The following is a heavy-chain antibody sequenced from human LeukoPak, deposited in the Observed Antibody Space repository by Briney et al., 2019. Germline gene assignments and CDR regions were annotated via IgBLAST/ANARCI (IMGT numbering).Heavy chain of an antibody. V-gene: IGHV3-30-3*01. J-gene: IGHJ4*02. CDR1: GFTSSSYA. CDR2: ISYDGSNK. Sequence: GRSLRLSCAASGFTSSSYAMHWVRQAPGRGLEWVAVISYDGSNKYYADSVKGRFTISRDNSKNTLYLQMNSLRAEDTAVYYCARDSGDGYNWPGHFDYWGQGTLVTVSS. D-gene: IGHD5-24*01. CDR3: ARDSGDGYNWPGHFDY.